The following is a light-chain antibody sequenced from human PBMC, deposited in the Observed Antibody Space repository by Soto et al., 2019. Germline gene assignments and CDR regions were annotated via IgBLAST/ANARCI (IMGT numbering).Light chain of an antibody. CDR2: DAS. J-gene: IGKJ3*01. CDR1: QSVGDN. CDR3: QQRDKWPVT. V-gene: IGKV3-11*01. Sequence: EIVLTQSPDTLSLSPGERAIFSCRASQSVGDNLAWYQHKPGQPPRLLIYDASKRATGIPARFSGSGSGTDFTLTISSLEAEDFAVYSCQQRDKWPVTFGPGTTVDIK.